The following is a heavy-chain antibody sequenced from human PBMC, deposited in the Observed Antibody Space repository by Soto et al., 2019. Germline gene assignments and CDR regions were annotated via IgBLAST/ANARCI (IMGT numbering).Heavy chain of an antibody. V-gene: IGHV3-21*01. CDR3: ATDGSAGAGMCV. CDR1: GLTFSNYG. CDR2: IHSGGEYA. J-gene: IGHJ6*02. Sequence: EVQLVESGGGMVKPGGSLRLTCAASGLTFSNYGMNWVRQAPGKVLEWVSSIHSGGEYADYADSVKGRLTISRDNAKNPPLLQLDSRRIDDTAVFYGATDGSAGAGMCVWGQRPTVTVSS. D-gene: IGHD6-13*01.